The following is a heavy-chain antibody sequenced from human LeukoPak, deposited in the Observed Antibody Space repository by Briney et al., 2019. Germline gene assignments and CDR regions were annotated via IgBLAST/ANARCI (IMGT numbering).Heavy chain of an antibody. J-gene: IGHJ4*02. D-gene: IGHD2-21*01. V-gene: IGHV4-59*01. CDR1: GGSISSYY. CDR3: ARVGLLWWPTYFDY. CDR2: IYYSGST. Sequence: TSETLSLTCTVSGGSISSYYWSWIRQPPGKGLEWIGYIYYSGSTNYNPSLKSRVTISVDTSKNQFSLKLSSVTAADTAVYYCARVGLLWWPTYFDYWGQGTLVTVSS.